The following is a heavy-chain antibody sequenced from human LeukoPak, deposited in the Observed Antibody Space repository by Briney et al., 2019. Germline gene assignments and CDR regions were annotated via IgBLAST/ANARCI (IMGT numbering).Heavy chain of an antibody. CDR3: ASYLSAYYYDSSGYYSDY. CDR2: IKQDGSEK. CDR1: GFTFSSYW. V-gene: IGHV3-7*01. J-gene: IGHJ4*02. D-gene: IGHD3-22*01. Sequence: PGGSLRLSCAVCGFTFSSYWMSWVRQAPGQGLEWVANIKQDGSEKYYVDSVKGRFTISRVNAKNSLYLQMNSLRAEDTAVYYCASYLSAYYYDSSGYYSDYWGQGTLVTVSS.